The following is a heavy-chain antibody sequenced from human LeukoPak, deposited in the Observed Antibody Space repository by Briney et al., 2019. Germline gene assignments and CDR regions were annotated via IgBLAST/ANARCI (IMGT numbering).Heavy chain of an antibody. D-gene: IGHD4-23*01. V-gene: IGHV3-23*01. Sequence: GGSLRLSCAASGFAFNTYAMSWVRQAPGKGLEWVSNLSGSDGQTFHTDSVKGRFTISRDNSKNTLYLQMNSLRVEDTAVYYCAKVGRAVAFDYWGQGTLVTVSS. CDR2: LSGSDGQT. J-gene: IGHJ4*02. CDR1: GFAFNTYA. CDR3: AKVGRAVAFDY.